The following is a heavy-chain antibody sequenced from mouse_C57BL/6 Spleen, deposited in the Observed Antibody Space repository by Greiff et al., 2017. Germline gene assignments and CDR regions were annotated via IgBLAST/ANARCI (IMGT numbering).Heavy chain of an antibody. CDR3: ATIYYYGGFAY. CDR1: GYSITSGYY. J-gene: IGHJ3*01. V-gene: IGHV3-6*01. D-gene: IGHD1-1*01. CDR2: ISYDGSN. Sequence: VQLQQSGPGLVKPSQSLSLTCSVTGYSITSGYYWNWIRQFPGNKLEWMGYISYDGSNNYNPSLKNRISITRDTSKNQFFLKLNSVTTEDTATYYCATIYYYGGFAYWGQGTLVTVSA.